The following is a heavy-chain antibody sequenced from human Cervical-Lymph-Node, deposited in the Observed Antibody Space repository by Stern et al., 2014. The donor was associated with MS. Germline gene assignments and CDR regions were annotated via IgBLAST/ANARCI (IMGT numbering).Heavy chain of an antibody. CDR1: GFSLSNYA. J-gene: IGHJ6*02. CDR2: MSFVGGNK. Sequence: VQLVQSGGGVVQPGRSLTLSCAASGFSLSNYAMHWVRQAPGKGLEWVAVMSFVGGNKKYGDSVKGRFSIARDMANNTLFLQMNSLRLEDTAVYYCMGVGDAMHVWGQGTTVIVSS. V-gene: IGHV3-30*03. CDR3: MGVGDAMHV.